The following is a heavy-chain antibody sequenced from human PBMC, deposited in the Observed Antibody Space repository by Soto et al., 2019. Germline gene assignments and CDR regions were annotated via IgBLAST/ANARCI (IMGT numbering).Heavy chain of an antibody. CDR1: GGSISSYY. V-gene: IGHV4-59*08. Sequence: SETLSLTCTVSGGSISSYYWSWIRQPPGKGLEWIAYMYSGGNTNYNPSLKSRVTISLDTSKNQLSLKLSSVTAADTAVYYCARALIGYYYGMDVWGQGTTVTVSS. D-gene: IGHD2-21*01. CDR2: MYSGGNT. CDR3: ARALIGYYYGMDV. J-gene: IGHJ6*02.